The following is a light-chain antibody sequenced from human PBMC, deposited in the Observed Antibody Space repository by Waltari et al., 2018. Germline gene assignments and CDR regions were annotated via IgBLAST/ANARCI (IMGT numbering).Light chain of an antibody. Sequence: EIVLTQSPGTLSLSPGERATLSCRAIPSVGRSLDWYQQKPGQAPRLLIYGASIRATGIPDWFSCGVSGTDFSLTISRLEPEDFAAYHCQHYVRLPVTFGQGTKVEIK. CDR3: QHYVRLPVT. CDR1: PSVGRS. J-gene: IGKJ1*01. CDR2: GAS. V-gene: IGKV3-20*01.